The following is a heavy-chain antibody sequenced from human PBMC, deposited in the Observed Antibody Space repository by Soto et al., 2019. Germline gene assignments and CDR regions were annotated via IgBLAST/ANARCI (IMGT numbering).Heavy chain of an antibody. CDR2: ISSSSSYI. V-gene: IGHV3-21*01. CDR3: ARDLRAGKYYFDY. J-gene: IGHJ4*02. Sequence: EVQLVESGGGLVKPGGSLRLSCAASGFTFSSYSMNWVRQAPGKGLEWVSSISSSSSYIYYADSVKGRFTISRDNAKNSLYLQMSSLRAEDTAVYYCARDLRAGKYYFDYWGQGTLVTVSS. CDR1: GFTFSSYS.